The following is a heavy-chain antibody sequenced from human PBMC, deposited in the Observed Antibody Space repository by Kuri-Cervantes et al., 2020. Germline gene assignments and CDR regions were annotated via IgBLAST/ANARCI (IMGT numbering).Heavy chain of an antibody. V-gene: IGHV4-59*01. D-gene: IGHD3-10*01. CDR2: TYYSGST. Sequence: GSLRLSCTVSGGSISSYYWSWIRQPPGKGLEWIGYTYYSGSTNYNPSLKSRVTISIDTSKDQFSLKLSSVTAADTAVYYCAGTSMVRGVIRSHYYYYGMDVWGQGTTVTVSS. CDR3: AGTSMVRGVIRSHYYYYGMDV. J-gene: IGHJ6*02. CDR1: GGSISSYY.